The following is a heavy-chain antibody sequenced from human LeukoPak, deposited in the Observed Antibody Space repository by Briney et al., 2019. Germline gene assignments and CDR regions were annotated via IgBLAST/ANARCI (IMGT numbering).Heavy chain of an antibody. CDR2: IKQDGSEK. Sequence: GGSLRLSCAASGFTFSSYWMSWVRQAPGKGLEWVANIKQDGSEKYYVDSVKGRFTISRDNAKNSLYLQMNSLRAEDTAVYYCAGDGYCSSTSCYLNWFDPWGQGTLVTVSS. CDR3: AGDGYCSSTSCYLNWFDP. J-gene: IGHJ5*02. CDR1: GFTFSSYW. V-gene: IGHV3-7*01. D-gene: IGHD2-2*03.